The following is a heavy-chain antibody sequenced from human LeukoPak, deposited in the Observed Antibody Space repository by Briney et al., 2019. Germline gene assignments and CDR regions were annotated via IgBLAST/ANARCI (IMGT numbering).Heavy chain of an antibody. CDR3: ARVGSLSRGRNWVDP. CDR1: GGSTSSYF. D-gene: IGHD2-15*01. V-gene: IGHV4-4*07. J-gene: IGHJ5*02. CDR2: IDTSGSI. Sequence: SETLSLTCTVSGGSTSSYFCSWIRQPAGKGLEWIGRIDTSGSINYNPSLKSRVTMSVDRSKNQFSLKLRSVTAADTAVYYCARVGSLSRGRNWVDPWGQGTLVIVS.